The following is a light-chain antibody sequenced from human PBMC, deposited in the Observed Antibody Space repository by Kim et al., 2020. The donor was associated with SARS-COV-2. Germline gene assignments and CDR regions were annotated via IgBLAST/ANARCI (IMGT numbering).Light chain of an antibody. CDR2: AAS. Sequence: ASVGDSVTTPGRASQDISNYLAWFQLKPGKAPKLLIYAASALQPGVPSRFSGSGSGTDFTLTVTSLQPEDVATYYCQKCDSAPWTFGQGTKVDIK. CDR1: QDISNY. V-gene: IGKV1-27*01. J-gene: IGKJ1*01. CDR3: QKCDSAPWT.